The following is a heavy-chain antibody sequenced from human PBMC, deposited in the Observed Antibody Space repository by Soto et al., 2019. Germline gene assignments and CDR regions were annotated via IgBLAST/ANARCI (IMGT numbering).Heavy chain of an antibody. Sequence: SETLSLTCTVSGGSIISGYWSWIRQPPGKGLEWIGYISHSGNTNYNPSVKSRVTLSVDTPKNQFSLRLSSVTTADTAVYYCAGLRGYAGSPIDYWGQGTRVTVS. J-gene: IGHJ4*02. D-gene: IGHD2-15*01. CDR3: AGLRGYAGSPIDY. V-gene: IGHV4-59*01. CDR1: GGSIISGY. CDR2: ISHSGNT.